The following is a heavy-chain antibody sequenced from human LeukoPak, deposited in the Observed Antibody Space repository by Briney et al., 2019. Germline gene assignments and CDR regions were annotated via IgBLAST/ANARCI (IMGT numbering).Heavy chain of an antibody. D-gene: IGHD3-9*01. J-gene: IGHJ4*02. CDR1: GFTFSSYA. V-gene: IGHV3-23*01. Sequence: GGSLRLSCAASGFTFSSYAMSWVRQAPGKGLEWVSAISGSGGSTYYADSVKGRFTISRDNSKNTLYLQMNSLRAEDTAVYYCAKEGRSYYDILTGYFDYWGQGTLVTVSS. CDR3: AKEGRSYYDILTGYFDY. CDR2: ISGSGGST.